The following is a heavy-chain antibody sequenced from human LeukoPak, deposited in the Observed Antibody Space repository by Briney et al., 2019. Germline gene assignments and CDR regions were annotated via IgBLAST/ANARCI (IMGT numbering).Heavy chain of an antibody. CDR2: IWYGGSNK. V-gene: IGHV3-33*06. CDR1: GFTFSSYG. D-gene: IGHD6-13*01. Sequence: GRSLRLSCAASGFTFSSYGMHWVRQAPGKGLEWVAVIWYGGSNKYYADSVKGRFTISRDNSKNTLYLQMNSLRAEDTAVYYCAKLYSSSWYYGGDYWGQGTLVTVSS. J-gene: IGHJ4*02. CDR3: AKLYSSSWYYGGDY.